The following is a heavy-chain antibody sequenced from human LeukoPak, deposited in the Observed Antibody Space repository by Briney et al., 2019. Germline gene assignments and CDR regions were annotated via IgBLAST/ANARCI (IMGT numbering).Heavy chain of an antibody. J-gene: IGHJ4*02. V-gene: IGHV4-39*01. D-gene: IGHD3-22*01. CDR3: ARQYYDSTGYYYFDY. CDR2: MYYSGST. CDR1: GDFITGSTYY. Sequence: SETLSLTCTVSGDFITGSTYYWGWIRQPPGKGLEWIGSMYYSGSTYSNPSLRSRVTMSADTSKNQFSLNLRSVTAADTAVYYCARQYYDSTGYYYFDYWGQGTLVTVSS.